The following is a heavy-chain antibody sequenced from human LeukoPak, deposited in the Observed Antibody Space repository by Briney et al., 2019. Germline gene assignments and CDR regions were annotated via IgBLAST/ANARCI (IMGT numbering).Heavy chain of an antibody. V-gene: IGHV3-23*01. CDR2: ISGSGGST. Sequence: PGGSLRLSCAASGFTFSSYGMSWVRQAPGKGLEWVSAISGSGGSTYYADSVKGRFTISRDNSKNTLYLQMNSLRAEDTAVYYCAKGGVGADSRYYYYYYMDVWGKGTTVTISS. D-gene: IGHD1-26*01. CDR1: GFTFSSYG. J-gene: IGHJ6*03. CDR3: AKGGVGADSRYYYYYYMDV.